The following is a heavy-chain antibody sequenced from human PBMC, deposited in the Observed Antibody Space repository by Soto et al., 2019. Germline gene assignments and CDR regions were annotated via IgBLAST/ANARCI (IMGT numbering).Heavy chain of an antibody. V-gene: IGHV3-21*01. CDR2: ISSSSSYI. CDR1: GFTFSSYS. D-gene: IGHD7-27*01. CDR3: ARELTGEPGSYGMDF. J-gene: IGHJ6*02. Sequence: GGSLRLSCAASGFTFSSYSRNWVRQAPGKGLEWISSISSSSSYIYYADSVKGRFTISRGNAKNSLYLQMNSLRAEDTAVYYCARELTGEPGSYGMDFWGQGTPVTVSS.